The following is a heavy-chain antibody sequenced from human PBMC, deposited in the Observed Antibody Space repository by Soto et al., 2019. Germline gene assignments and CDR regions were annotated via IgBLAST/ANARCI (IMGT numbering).Heavy chain of an antibody. Sequence: QVQLQESGPGLVKPSETLSLTCTVSGGSISSYYWSWIRQPPGKGLEWIGYIYYSGSTNYNPSLKGRFTISVDTSKNQFSLKLSSVTAADTAVYYCASEATVGDAFDIWGQGTMVTVSS. V-gene: IGHV4-59*01. CDR2: IYYSGST. D-gene: IGHD5-12*01. J-gene: IGHJ3*02. CDR1: GGSISSYY. CDR3: ASEATVGDAFDI.